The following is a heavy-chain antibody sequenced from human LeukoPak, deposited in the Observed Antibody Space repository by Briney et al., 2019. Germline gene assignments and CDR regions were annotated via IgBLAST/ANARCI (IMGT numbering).Heavy chain of an antibody. J-gene: IGHJ4*02. CDR1: GYSFTGYY. CDR3: ARDYSGVTDISHD. Sequence: ASVKVCCKASGYSFTGYYMHWVRQAPGQGLEWMGWINPNSGGTNYAQKFQGRVTMTRDTSISTAYMDLSRLRSDDTAVYYCARDYSGVTDISHDWGQGTLVTVSS. D-gene: IGHD3-10*01. V-gene: IGHV1-2*02. CDR2: INPNSGGT.